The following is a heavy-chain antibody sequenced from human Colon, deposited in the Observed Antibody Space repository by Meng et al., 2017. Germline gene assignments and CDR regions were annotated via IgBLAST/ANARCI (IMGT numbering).Heavy chain of an antibody. J-gene: IGHJ4*02. Sequence: LAPGLVESPGTLPLTCAVSGESCSRGNGWTWVRQPPGKGLEWIGEIYPSGRTGSNPSLQGRVTILLDKSKNQFSLQLNSVTAADTAIYFCARKRTSPGTLGFDYWGQGTLVTVSS. CDR2: IYPSGRT. CDR3: ARKRTSPGTLGFDY. CDR1: GESCSRGNG. D-gene: IGHD6-13*01. V-gene: IGHV4-4*01.